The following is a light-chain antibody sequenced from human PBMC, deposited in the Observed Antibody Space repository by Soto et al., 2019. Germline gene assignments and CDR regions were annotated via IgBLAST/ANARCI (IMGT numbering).Light chain of an antibody. CDR3: SSFTSSSSPYV. CDR2: EVS. Sequence: QSVLTQPASVSGSPGQSITISCTGTSSDVGGYNYVSWYQQHPGKAPKLMIYEVSSRPSGVSNRFSGSKSGNTASLTISGLQAEDEADYSCSSFTSSSSPYVFGTGTKVTAL. V-gene: IGLV2-14*01. J-gene: IGLJ1*01. CDR1: SSDVGGYNY.